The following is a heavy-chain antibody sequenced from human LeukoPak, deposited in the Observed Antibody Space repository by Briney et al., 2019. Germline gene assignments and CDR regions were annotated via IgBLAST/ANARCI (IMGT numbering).Heavy chain of an antibody. J-gene: IGHJ5*02. CDR2: ISSSSSYI. D-gene: IGHD4-17*01. Sequence: PGGSLRLSCAASGFTFSSYSMNWVRQAPGKGLEWVSSISSSSSYIYYADSVKGRFTIFRDNAKNLLYLQMNSLRAEDTAVYYCARANDYGVSFDPWGQGTLVTVSS. V-gene: IGHV3-21*01. CDR3: ARANDYGVSFDP. CDR1: GFTFSSYS.